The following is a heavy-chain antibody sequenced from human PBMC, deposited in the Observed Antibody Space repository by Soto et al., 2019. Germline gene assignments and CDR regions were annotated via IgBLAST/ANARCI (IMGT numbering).Heavy chain of an antibody. CDR2: ISGYNGNT. J-gene: IGHJ6*02. V-gene: IGHV1-18*01. CDR3: AGEGQAPYYYYGMDV. Sequence: QVQVVQSGDEVKKPGASVKVSCKASGYTFTNYGFSWVRQAPGQGLEWMGWISGYNGNTNYAEKFQGRVTMTTDTSTSTALMGRRSLRSGDTAGYCCAGEGQAPYYYYGMDVWGQGAAVTVSS. CDR1: GYTFTNYG.